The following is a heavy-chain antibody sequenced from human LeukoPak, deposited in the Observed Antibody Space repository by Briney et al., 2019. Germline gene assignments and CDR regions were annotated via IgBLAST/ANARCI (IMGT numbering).Heavy chain of an antibody. CDR1: GVSISSYY. Sequence: SETLSLTCTVSGVSISSYYWGWVRQPPGKGLEWIGSIYHSGSTYYNPYLKSRVTISVDTSKNQFSLKLSSVTAADTAVYYCATRNYFWSGYYAYYFDYWGQGTLVTVSS. CDR3: ATRNYFWSGYYAYYFDY. CDR2: IYHSGST. D-gene: IGHD3-3*01. J-gene: IGHJ4*02. V-gene: IGHV4-38-2*02.